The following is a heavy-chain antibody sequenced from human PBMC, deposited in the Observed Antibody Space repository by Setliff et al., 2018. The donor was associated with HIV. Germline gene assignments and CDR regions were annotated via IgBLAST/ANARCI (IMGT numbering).Heavy chain of an antibody. CDR2: VDPEDGET. CDR3: ATGGGSETYYYDSSGYNY. J-gene: IGHJ4*02. Sequence: ASVKVSCKVSGYTFTDYYMHWVQQAPGKGLEWMGLVDPEDGETIYAEKFQGRVTITADTSTDTAYMELSSLRSEDTAVYYCATGGGSETYYYDSSGYNYWGQGTLVTVSS. D-gene: IGHD3-22*01. CDR1: GYTFTDYY. V-gene: IGHV1-69-2*01.